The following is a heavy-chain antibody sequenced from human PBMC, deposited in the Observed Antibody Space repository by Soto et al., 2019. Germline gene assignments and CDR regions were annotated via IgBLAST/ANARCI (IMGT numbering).Heavy chain of an antibody. D-gene: IGHD3-9*01. J-gene: IGHJ4*02. CDR2: IYIGGTT. CDR3: ASGPGPTNYYDILTGPQGVFDY. CDR1: GFRVSSKY. V-gene: IGHV3-53*05. Sequence: GGSLRLSCAASGFRVSSKYMNWVRRAPGKGLEWVSVIYIGGTTYYADSVKGRFTISRDSSKNTLYLQMNSLRDEDTAVYYCASGPGPTNYYDILTGPQGVFDYWGQGTLVTVSS.